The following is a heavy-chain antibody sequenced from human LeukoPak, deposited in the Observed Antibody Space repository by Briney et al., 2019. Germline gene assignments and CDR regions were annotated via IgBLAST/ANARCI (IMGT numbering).Heavy chain of an antibody. J-gene: IGHJ3*02. CDR3: ARGTTVTTAVLVPNDAFDI. CDR2: SNPIFGAT. V-gene: IGHV1-69*13. Sequence: SVKVSCKASGGAFKGYAINWVRQAPGQGLEWMGGSNPIFGATNFAPKFQGRVTIAADESTSTAYMELTSLKSEDTAVYYCARGTTVTTAVLVPNDAFDIWGQGTMVTVSS. CDR1: GGAFKGYA. D-gene: IGHD4-17*01.